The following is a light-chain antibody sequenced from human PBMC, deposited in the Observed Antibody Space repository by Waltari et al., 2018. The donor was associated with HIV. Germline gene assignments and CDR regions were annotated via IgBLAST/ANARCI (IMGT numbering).Light chain of an antibody. V-gene: IGLV1-44*01. CDR2: SNN. J-gene: IGLJ3*02. Sequence: QSVLTQPPSASGTPGQRVTISCSGSRSNIGSNTVSWYQQLPGTAPKLFIYSNNQRPSGVPDRFSGSKSGTSASLAISGLQSEDEADYYCAAWDVSLNGWVFGGGTKLTVV. CDR3: AAWDVSLNGWV. CDR1: RSNIGSNT.